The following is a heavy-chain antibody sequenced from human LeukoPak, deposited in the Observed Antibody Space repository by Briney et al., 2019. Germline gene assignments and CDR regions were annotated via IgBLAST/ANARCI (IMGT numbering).Heavy chain of an antibody. CDR1: GFTFSSYA. Sequence: GGSPRLSCAASGFTFSSYAMQWVRQAPGKGLEWVAVISYDGSNKYYADSVKGRFTISRDNSKNTLYLQMNSLRAEDTAVYYCARVLGRALITMVRGVRYGMDVWGQGTTVTVSS. J-gene: IGHJ6*02. V-gene: IGHV3-30-3*01. D-gene: IGHD3-10*01. CDR2: ISYDGSNK. CDR3: ARVLGRALITMVRGVRYGMDV.